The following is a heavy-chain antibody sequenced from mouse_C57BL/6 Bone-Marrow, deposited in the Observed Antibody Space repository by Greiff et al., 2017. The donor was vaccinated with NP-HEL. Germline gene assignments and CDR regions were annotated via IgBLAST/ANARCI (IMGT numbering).Heavy chain of an antibody. Sequence: VQGVESGAELVRPGTSVKVSCKASGYAFTNYLIEWVKQRPGQGLEWIGVINPGSGGTNYNEKFKGKATLTADKSSSTAYMQLSSLTSEDSAVYFCASPYYYGSSSYAMDYWGQGTSVTVSS. CDR3: ASPYYYGSSSYAMDY. CDR1: GYAFTNYL. J-gene: IGHJ4*01. V-gene: IGHV1-54*01. D-gene: IGHD1-1*01. CDR2: INPGSGGT.